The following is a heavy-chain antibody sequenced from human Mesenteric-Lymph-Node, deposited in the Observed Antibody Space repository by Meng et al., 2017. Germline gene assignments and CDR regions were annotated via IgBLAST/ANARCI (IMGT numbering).Heavy chain of an antibody. Sequence: SETLSLTCAVSGYSIRRDYYWIWIRQPPGKGLEWIASVYHSGSTSYSPSLENRVTISIDTSKNQFSLKLSSVTAADTAVYYCASNPLSYYYGSGSYPNWFDPWGQGTLVTV. CDR1: GYSIRRDYY. D-gene: IGHD3-10*01. J-gene: IGHJ5*02. V-gene: IGHV4-38-2*01. CDR2: VYHSGST. CDR3: ASNPLSYYYGSGSYPNWFDP.